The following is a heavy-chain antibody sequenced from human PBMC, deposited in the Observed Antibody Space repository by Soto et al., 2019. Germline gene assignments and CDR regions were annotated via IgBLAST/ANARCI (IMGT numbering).Heavy chain of an antibody. CDR2: IKSKTDGGTT. CDR3: TTDEVAGISIDREEEINFDY. Sequence: GGSLRLSCAASGFTFSNAWMSWVRQAPGKGLEWVGRIKSKTDGGTTDYAAPVKGRLTISRDDSKNTLYLTMNSLKTEDTAVYYWTTDEVAGISIDREEEINFDYWGQGTLVTVSS. D-gene: IGHD6-19*01. CDR1: GFTFSNAW. J-gene: IGHJ4*02. V-gene: IGHV3-15*01.